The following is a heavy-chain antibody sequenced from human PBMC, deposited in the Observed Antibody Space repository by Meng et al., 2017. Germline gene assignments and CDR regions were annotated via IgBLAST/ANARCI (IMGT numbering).Heavy chain of an antibody. J-gene: IGHJ6*02. Sequence: GESLKISCAASGFTFSSYGMHWVRQAPGKGLEWVAVIWYDGSNKYYADSVKGRFTISRDNSKNTLYLQMNSLRAEDTAVYYCAKSDYYYDSSGYWDYYYGMDVWGQGTTVTVSS. CDR3: AKSDYYYDSSGYWDYYYGMDV. V-gene: IGHV3-33*06. CDR1: GFTFSSYG. CDR2: IWYDGSNK. D-gene: IGHD3-22*01.